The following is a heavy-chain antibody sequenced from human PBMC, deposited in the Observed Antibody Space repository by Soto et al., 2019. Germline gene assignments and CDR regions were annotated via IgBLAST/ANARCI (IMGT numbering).Heavy chain of an antibody. Sequence: GGSLRLSCAASGFTFSSYSMNWVRQAPGKGLEWVSSISSSSSYIYYADSVKGRFTISRDNAKNSLYLQMNSLRAEDTAVYYCAREPNFGHIVVVTAIHPVRFDYYGMDVWGQGTTVTVSS. D-gene: IGHD2-21*02. V-gene: IGHV3-21*01. CDR3: AREPNFGHIVVVTAIHPVRFDYYGMDV. J-gene: IGHJ6*02. CDR2: ISSSSSYI. CDR1: GFTFSSYS.